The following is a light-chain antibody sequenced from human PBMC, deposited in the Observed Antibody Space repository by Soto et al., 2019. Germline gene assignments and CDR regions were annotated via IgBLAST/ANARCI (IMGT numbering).Light chain of an antibody. J-gene: IGKJ2*01. CDR3: QQRSNWPPMYT. Sequence: EIVLTQSPATLSLSPGERATLSCRASQRVSSYLAWYQQKPGQAPRLLIYDASNRATGNPARFSGSGSGTDFTRTISTLEPEDFAVYYCQQRSNWPPMYTFGQGTKLEIK. CDR2: DAS. CDR1: QRVSSY. V-gene: IGKV3-11*01.